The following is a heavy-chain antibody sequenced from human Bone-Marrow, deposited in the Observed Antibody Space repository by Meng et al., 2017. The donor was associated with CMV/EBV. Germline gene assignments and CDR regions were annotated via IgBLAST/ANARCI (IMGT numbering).Heavy chain of an antibody. CDR2: ISGSGGST. J-gene: IGHJ6*02. CDR3: AKDQSVGAMVRGPISGGYYYGMDV. Sequence: GGSLRLSCAASGFTFSSYAMSWVRQAPGKGLEWVSAISGSGGSTYYADSVKGRFTISRDNSKNTLYLQMNSLRAEDTAVYYCAKDQSVGAMVRGPISGGYYYGMDVWGQGTTDPVSS. CDR1: GFTFSSYA. V-gene: IGHV3-23*01. D-gene: IGHD3-10*01.